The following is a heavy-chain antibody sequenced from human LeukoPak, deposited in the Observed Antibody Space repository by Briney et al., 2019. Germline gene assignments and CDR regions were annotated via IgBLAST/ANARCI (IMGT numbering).Heavy chain of an antibody. Sequence: GGSLRLSCEASGLSFSTYWMHWVRQVPGEGLVWVSRINGDGSSINYADSVKGRFTISKDNAKNTVYLQMNSLRVEDTAVYYCVRVKAETYNDLLSLFDSWGQGTLVTVSS. D-gene: IGHD3-9*01. V-gene: IGHV3-74*01. CDR2: INGDGSSI. CDR3: VRVKAETYNDLLSLFDS. CDR1: GLSFSTYW. J-gene: IGHJ4*02.